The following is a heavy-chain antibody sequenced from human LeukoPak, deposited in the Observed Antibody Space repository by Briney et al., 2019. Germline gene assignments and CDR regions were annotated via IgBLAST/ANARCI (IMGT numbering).Heavy chain of an antibody. D-gene: IGHD2-15*01. Sequence: GGSLRLSCAASGFTFSSYGMSWVRQAPGKGLEWVSAISGSGGSTYYADSVKGRFTISRDNSKNTLYLQMNTLRAEDTTVYSCARGADGVSSNSRGWFDPWGQGTLVTVSS. CDR1: GFTFSSYG. V-gene: IGHV3-23*01. CDR2: ISGSGGST. J-gene: IGHJ5*02. CDR3: ARGADGVSSNSRGWFDP.